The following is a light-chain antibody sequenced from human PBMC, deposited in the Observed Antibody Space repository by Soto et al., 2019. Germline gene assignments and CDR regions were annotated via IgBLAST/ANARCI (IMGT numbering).Light chain of an antibody. CDR3: QQYDSTPPT. CDR2: GAS. Sequence: EIVLTQSPGTLSLSPGDRATLSCRASQSVNSNYLAWYQRKPGQAPRLLIYGASNRATDIPYKFSGSGSGTSFTLTMTRLEAEDFAVYYCQQYDSTPPTCGQGTKVEVK. CDR1: QSVNSNY. V-gene: IGKV3-20*01. J-gene: IGKJ1*01.